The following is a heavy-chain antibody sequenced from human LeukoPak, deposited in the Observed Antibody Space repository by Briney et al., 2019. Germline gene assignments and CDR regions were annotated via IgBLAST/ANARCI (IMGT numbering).Heavy chain of an antibody. J-gene: IGHJ4*02. CDR1: GFTFSNYS. CDR2: ISSGSNTI. D-gene: IGHD1-26*01. V-gene: IGHV3-48*01. CDR3: ATESGTYSGTCFDY. Sequence: GGSLRLSCAASGFTFSNYSMNWVRQAPGKGLEWVSYISSGSNTIYYADSVKGRFTISRDNARNSLYLQMNSLRAEDTAVYYCATESGTYSGTCFDYWGQGNLVTVSS.